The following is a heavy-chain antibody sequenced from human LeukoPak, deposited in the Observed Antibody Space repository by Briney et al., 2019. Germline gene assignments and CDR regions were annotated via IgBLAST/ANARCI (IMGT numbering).Heavy chain of an antibody. CDR2: SISIFGTA. CDR3: ARDPPGGAAADAALDY. J-gene: IGHJ4*02. CDR1: GGTFSSYA. V-gene: IGHV1-69*01. Sequence: GSSVKISCKASGGTFSSYAISWVRQAPGHGGEWMGGSISIFGTANYAQKFQGRVTITADESTSTAYMELSSLRSEDTAVYYCARDPPGGAAADAALDYWGQGTLVTVSS. D-gene: IGHD6-13*01.